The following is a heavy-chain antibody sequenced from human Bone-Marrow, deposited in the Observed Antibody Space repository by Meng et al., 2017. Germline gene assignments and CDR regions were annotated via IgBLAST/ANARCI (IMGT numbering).Heavy chain of an antibody. D-gene: IGHD5-24*01. V-gene: IGHV4-39*01. CDR3: ARLVRGRDGYKSKLVP. CDR1: GSSINSSSSFY. Sequence: QLQLQESGPGLVKPSETLSLTCTASGSSINSSSSFYWGWIRQPPGKGLEWIGSIFYTGTTYYNPSLKSRVTISVDTSKNQFSLKLSSVTAADTAVYYCARLVRGRDGYKSKLVPWGQGTLVTVSS. J-gene: IGHJ5*02. CDR2: IFYTGTT.